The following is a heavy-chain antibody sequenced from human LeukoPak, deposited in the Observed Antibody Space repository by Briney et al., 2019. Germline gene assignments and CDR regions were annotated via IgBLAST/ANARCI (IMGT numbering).Heavy chain of an antibody. J-gene: IGHJ4*02. Sequence: KPSETLSLTCTVSGGSISSSSYYWGWIRQPPGKGLEWIGNVYYSGNTYYNPSLKSRVSISVDTSKNQSSLKLSSVTAADTAVYYCAKDRSFWSGYYWARSGDFDYWGQGTLVTVSS. V-gene: IGHV4-39*02. CDR1: GGSISSSSYY. CDR2: VYYSGNT. D-gene: IGHD3-3*01. CDR3: AKDRSFWSGYYWARSGDFDY.